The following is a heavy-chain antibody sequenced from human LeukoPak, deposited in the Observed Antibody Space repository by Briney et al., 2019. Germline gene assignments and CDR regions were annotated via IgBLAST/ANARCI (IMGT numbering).Heavy chain of an antibody. V-gene: IGHV3-23*01. D-gene: IGHD6-13*01. CDR1: GFTLSSYG. CDR3: AKAGAADPSSPFDY. Sequence: GALRLSCAASGFTLSSYGMSWVRQAPGKGLEWVSAISGSGGSTYYADSVKGRFTISRDNSKNTLYLQMNGLRAEDTAVYYCAKAGAADPSSPFDYWGQGTLVTVSS. CDR2: ISGSGGST. J-gene: IGHJ4*02.